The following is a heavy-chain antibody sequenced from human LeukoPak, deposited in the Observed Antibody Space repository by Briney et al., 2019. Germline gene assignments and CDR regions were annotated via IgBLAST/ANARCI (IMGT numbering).Heavy chain of an antibody. V-gene: IGHV3-23*01. CDR1: GFTFSSYA. D-gene: IGHD4-17*01. Sequence: GGSLRLSCAASGFTFSSYAMSWVRQAPGKGLEWVSAISGSSGSTYYADSVKGRFTISRDNSKNTLYLQMNRLRAEDKAVYYCAKDVAIDYGDYDYYYYGMDVWGQGTTVTVSS. J-gene: IGHJ6*02. CDR2: ISGSSGST. CDR3: AKDVAIDYGDYDYYYYGMDV.